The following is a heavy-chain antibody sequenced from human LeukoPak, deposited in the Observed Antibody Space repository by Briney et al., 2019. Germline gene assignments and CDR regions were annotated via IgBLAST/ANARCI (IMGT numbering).Heavy chain of an antibody. D-gene: IGHD1-26*01. CDR1: GYTLTELS. J-gene: IGHJ4*02. CDR2: FDPEDGET. V-gene: IGHV1-24*01. CDR3: ATDHYYSGSYPFLDY. Sequence: ASVTVSFTVSGYTLTELSMHWVRQAPGKGREGMGGFDPEDGETIYAQKFQGRVTMTDDTSTDTAYMELSSLRSEDTAVYYCATDHYYSGSYPFLDYWGQGTLVTVSS.